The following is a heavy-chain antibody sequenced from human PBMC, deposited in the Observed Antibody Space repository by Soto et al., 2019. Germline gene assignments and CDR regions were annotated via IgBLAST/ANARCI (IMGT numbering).Heavy chain of an antibody. V-gene: IGHV4-59*01. J-gene: IGHJ5*02. Sequence: SETLSLTCTVSGGSISSYYWSWIRQPPGKGLEWIGYIYYSGSTNYNPSLKSRVTISVDASKNQFSLKLSSVTAADTAVYYCAREGGWFDPWGQGTLVTVSS. CDR2: IYYSGST. CDR3: AREGGWFDP. D-gene: IGHD3-16*01. CDR1: GGSISSYY.